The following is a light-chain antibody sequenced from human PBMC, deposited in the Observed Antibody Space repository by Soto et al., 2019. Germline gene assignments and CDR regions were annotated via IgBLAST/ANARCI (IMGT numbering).Light chain of an antibody. CDR2: GES. CDR1: QSVGSSY. Sequence: EIVLTQSPGTLSLSPGERATLSCRASQSVGSSYLAWYQQKPGQAPRLLIYGESSKPTGIPDRFSGSGYGTDFTLTISRLEPEDFAVYYCQQYVSSPPWAFGQGKKVEIK. CDR3: QQYVSSPPWA. V-gene: IGKV3-20*01. J-gene: IGKJ1*01.